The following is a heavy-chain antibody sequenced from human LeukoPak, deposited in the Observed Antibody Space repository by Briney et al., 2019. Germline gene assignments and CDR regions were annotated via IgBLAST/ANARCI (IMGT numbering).Heavy chain of an antibody. CDR3: ARWVGGPAGINYYGMDV. J-gene: IGHJ6*02. D-gene: IGHD2-2*01. V-gene: IGHV1-46*01. CDR2: INPSGGST. Sequence: GASVKVSCKASGYTFTSYYMQWVRQAPGQGFEWMGIINPSGGSTSYAQKFQGRVNMTRDTSTSTVYMELSSLRSEDTAVYYCARWVGGPAGINYYGMDVWGQGTLVTVSS. CDR1: GYTFTSYY.